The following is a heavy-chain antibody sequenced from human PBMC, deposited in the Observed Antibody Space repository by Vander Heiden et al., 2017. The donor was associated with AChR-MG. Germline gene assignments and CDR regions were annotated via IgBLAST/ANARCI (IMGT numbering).Heavy chain of an antibody. J-gene: IGHJ2*01. CDR2: INHSGST. D-gene: IGHD2-15*01. Sequence: QVQLQQWGAGLLTPSETLSLTCAVYGGSFSGYYWSWIRQPPGKGLEWIGEINHSGSTNYNPSLKMRVTISVDTSKNQFSLKLSSVTAAETALYYCARVGFSGGSCYYASGYFDLWGRGTLVTVSS. CDR3: ARVGFSGGSCYYASGYFDL. V-gene: IGHV4-34*01. CDR1: GGSFSGYY.